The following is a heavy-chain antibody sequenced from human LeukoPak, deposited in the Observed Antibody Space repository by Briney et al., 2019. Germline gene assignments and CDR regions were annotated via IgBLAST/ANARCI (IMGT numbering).Heavy chain of an antibody. CDR3: ARRAPYYYDSSGYYHVNWFDP. J-gene: IGHJ5*02. CDR2: IYPGDSDT. V-gene: IGHV5-51*01. Sequence: GESLKISRKGSGYSFTSYWIGWVRQMPGKGLEWMGIIYPGDSDTRYSPSFQGQVTISADESISTAYLQWSSLKASDTAMYYCARRAPYYYDSSGYYHVNWFDPWGQGTLVTVSS. CDR1: GYSFTSYW. D-gene: IGHD3-22*01.